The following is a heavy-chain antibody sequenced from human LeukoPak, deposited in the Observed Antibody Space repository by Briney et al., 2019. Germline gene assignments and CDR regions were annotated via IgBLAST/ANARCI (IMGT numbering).Heavy chain of an antibody. CDR2: IYYSGST. CDR1: GGSISNYY. J-gene: IGHJ4*02. CDR3: ARSAYYYDSWDY. D-gene: IGHD3-22*01. Sequence: SETLSLTCTVSGGSISNYYWSWIRQPPGKGLEWIGYIYYSGSTNYNPSLKSRVTISVDTSKNQFSLKLSSVTAADTAVYYCARSAYYYDSWDYWGQGTLVTVSS. V-gene: IGHV4-59*08.